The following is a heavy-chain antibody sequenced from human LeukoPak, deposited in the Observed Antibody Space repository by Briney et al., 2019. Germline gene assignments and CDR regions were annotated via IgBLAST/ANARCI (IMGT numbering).Heavy chain of an antibody. Sequence: PGGSLRLSCAASGFTFSSYWMHWVRQAPGKGLVWVSRINSDGSSTSYADSVKGRFTISRDNAKNTLYLQMNSQRAEDTAVYYCAREDDSTYYFDYWGQGTLVTVSS. CDR3: AREDDSTYYFDY. D-gene: IGHD3-3*01. J-gene: IGHJ4*02. CDR2: INSDGSST. CDR1: GFTFSSYW. V-gene: IGHV3-74*01.